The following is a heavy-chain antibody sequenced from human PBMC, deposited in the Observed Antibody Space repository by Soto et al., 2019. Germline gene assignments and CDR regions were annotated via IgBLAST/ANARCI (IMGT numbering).Heavy chain of an antibody. Sequence: EVQLLESGGGLVQPGGSLRLSCAASGFTFSSYAMSWVRQAPGKGLEWVSAISGSGGSTYYADSVKGRFTISRDNSKNTLYLQMNSLRAEDTAVYYCAKKDMWCSGGSCFFDYWGQGTLVTVSS. CDR1: GFTFSSYA. CDR3: AKKDMWCSGGSCFFDY. CDR2: ISGSGGST. D-gene: IGHD2-15*01. J-gene: IGHJ4*02. V-gene: IGHV3-23*01.